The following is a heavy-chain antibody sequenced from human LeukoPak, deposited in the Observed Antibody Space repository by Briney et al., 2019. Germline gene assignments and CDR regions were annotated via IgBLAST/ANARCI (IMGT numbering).Heavy chain of an antibody. D-gene: IGHD6-19*01. Sequence: GGSLRLSCAASGFTFIDYDMHWVRQVLGKGLEWVSAIGIRGDTHYSGSVKGRFTISRENAESSLYLQMNSLRAEDTAVYYCARGGIQVSGIDEFDYWGQGALVTVSS. V-gene: IGHV3-13*01. CDR2: IGIRGDT. CDR3: ARGGIQVSGIDEFDY. J-gene: IGHJ4*02. CDR1: GFTFIDYD.